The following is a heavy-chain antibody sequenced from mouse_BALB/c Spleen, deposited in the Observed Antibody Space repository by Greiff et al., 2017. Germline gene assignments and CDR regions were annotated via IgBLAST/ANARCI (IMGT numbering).Heavy chain of an antibody. CDR1: GFTFSSYT. V-gene: IGHV5-6-4*01. J-gene: IGHJ2*01. CDR3: TRPYDYDGEGSYFDY. CDR2: ISSGGSYT. Sequence: EVKLMESGGGLVKPGGSLKLSCAASGFTFSSYTMSWVRQTPEKRLEWVATISSGGSYTYYPDSVKGRFTISRDNAKNTLYLQMSSLKSEDTAMYYCTRPYDYDGEGSYFDYWGQGTTLTVSS. D-gene: IGHD2-4*01.